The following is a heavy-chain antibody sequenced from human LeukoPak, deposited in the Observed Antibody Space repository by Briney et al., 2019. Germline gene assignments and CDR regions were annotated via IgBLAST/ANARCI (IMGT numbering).Heavy chain of an antibody. Sequence: PGGSLRLSCAVSGFTFSSYSMDWVRQAPGKGLEWVAVISYDGSNKYYADSVKGRFTISRDNSKNTLYLQMNSLRAEDTAVYYCARENHWGYCSSTSCYYRYFDLWGRGTLVTVSS. J-gene: IGHJ2*01. CDR1: GFTFSSYS. CDR2: ISYDGSNK. D-gene: IGHD2-2*01. V-gene: IGHV3-30*03. CDR3: ARENHWGYCSSTSCYYRYFDL.